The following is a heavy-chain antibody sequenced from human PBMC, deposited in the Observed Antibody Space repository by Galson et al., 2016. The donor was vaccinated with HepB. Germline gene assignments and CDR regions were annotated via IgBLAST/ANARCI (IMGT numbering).Heavy chain of an antibody. CDR3: AKAAGRGVVIYFDY. V-gene: IGHV3-23*01. J-gene: IGHJ4*01. CDR2: ISGSGDNT. CDR1: GFTFSTYA. D-gene: IGHD3-10*01. Sequence: SLRLSCAASGFTFSTYAMSWVRQAPGKGLEWVSSISGSGDNTYYADSVKGRFTISRDTSKNTVYLQMNSLSAEDTAAYFCAKAAGRGVVIYFDYWGHGSLVTVSP.